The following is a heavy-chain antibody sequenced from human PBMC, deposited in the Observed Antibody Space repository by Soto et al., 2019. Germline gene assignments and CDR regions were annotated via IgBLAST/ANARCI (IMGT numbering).Heavy chain of an antibody. CDR2: IWYDGSNK. CDR3: ARDLTGYEVGVSDY. J-gene: IGHJ4*01. Sequence: QVQLVESGGGVVQPGRSLRLSCAASGFTFSSYGMHWVRQAPGKGLEWVAVIWYDGSNKYYADSVKGRFTISRDNSKNTLYLQMNSLRAEDTAVYYCARDLTGYEVGVSDYWGQGTLVTVSS. CDR1: GFTFSSYG. D-gene: IGHD3-9*01. V-gene: IGHV3-33*01.